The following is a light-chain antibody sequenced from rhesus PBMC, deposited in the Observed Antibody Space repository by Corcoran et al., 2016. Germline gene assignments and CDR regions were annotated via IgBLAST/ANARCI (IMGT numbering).Light chain of an antibody. CDR3: QQYNNWYS. CDR2: DAS. V-gene: IGKV3-42*02. J-gene: IGKJ2*01. Sequence: EKVVTQSPATLSLSPGDRATLSCRASHSVGSSLAWYQPKPGQAPKLPIYDASSRATGIPDRCRGSGSGTEFTLTISSLEPEDVGVYYCQQYNNWYSFGQGTKVEIK. CDR1: HSVGSS.